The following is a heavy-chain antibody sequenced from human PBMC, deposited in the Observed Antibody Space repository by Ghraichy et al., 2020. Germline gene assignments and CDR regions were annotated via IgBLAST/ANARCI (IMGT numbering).Heavy chain of an antibody. V-gene: IGHV1-2*04. CDR3: ARGSRLGGYEYLNDY. CDR2: INPNSGGT. CDR1: GYTFTGYY. D-gene: IGHD5-12*01. Sequence: ASVKVSCKASGYTFTGYYMHWVRQAPGQGLEWMGWINPNSGGTNYAQKFQGWVTMTRDTSISTAYMELSRLRSDDTAVYYCARGSRLGGYEYLNDYWGQVTLVTVSS. J-gene: IGHJ4*02.